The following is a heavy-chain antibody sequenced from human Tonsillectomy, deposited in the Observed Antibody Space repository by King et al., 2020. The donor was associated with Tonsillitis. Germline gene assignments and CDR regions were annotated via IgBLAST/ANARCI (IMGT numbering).Heavy chain of an antibody. CDR3: ARDYYDSSGSHSLDC. D-gene: IGHD3-22*01. CDR2: ISSSTNYI. Sequence: VQLVESGGGLVKPGRSLRLSCAASGFTFSSYTMNWVRQAPGKGLEWVSSISSSTNYIYYADSVKGRFTVSRDNGKNKLYLQMNSLRAEDTAVYYCARDYYDSSGSHSLDCWGQGTLVTVSS. CDR1: GFTFSSYT. J-gene: IGHJ4*02. V-gene: IGHV3-21*01.